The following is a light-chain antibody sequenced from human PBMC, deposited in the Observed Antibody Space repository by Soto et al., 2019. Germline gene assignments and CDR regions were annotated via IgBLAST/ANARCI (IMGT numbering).Light chain of an antibody. V-gene: IGKV3-11*01. Sequence: EIVLTQSPATLSLSPGERATLSCRASQSVSTYLAWYQQKPGQAPRLLIYDASNRATGIPARFSGGGSGADFTLTISNLEPEDFAVYCCQQRSNGLTFGGGTKVEIK. CDR1: QSVSTY. CDR3: QQRSNGLT. CDR2: DAS. J-gene: IGKJ4*01.